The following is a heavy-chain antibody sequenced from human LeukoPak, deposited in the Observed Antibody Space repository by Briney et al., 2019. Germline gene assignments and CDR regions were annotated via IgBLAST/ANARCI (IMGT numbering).Heavy chain of an antibody. D-gene: IGHD1-7*01. CDR3: AKDRYSGNYSFDY. CDR2: ISYDGSNK. V-gene: IGHV3-30*18. CDR1: GFTFSSYG. Sequence: GGSLRLSCAASGFTFSSYGMHWVRQAPGKGLEWVAVISYDGSNKYYADSVKGRFTISRDNSKNTLYLQMNSLRAEDTAVYYCAKDRYSGNYSFDYWGQGTLVTVSS. J-gene: IGHJ4*02.